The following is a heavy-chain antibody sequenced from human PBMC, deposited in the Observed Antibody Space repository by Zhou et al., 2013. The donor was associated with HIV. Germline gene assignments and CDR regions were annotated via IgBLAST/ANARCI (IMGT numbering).Heavy chain of an antibody. Sequence: QVQLVQSGAEVKKPGSSVKVSCKASGGTFSSYAISWVRQAPGQGLEWMGGIIPIFGTANYAQKFQGRVTITTDESTSTAYMELSSLRSEDTAVYYCARALGRAARLAGVGTGFDPWGQGTLGPPSPQ. J-gene: IGHJ5*02. CDR2: IIPIFGTA. D-gene: IGHD6-6*01. CDR3: ARALGRAARLAGVGTGFDP. CDR1: GGTFSSYA. V-gene: IGHV1-69*05.